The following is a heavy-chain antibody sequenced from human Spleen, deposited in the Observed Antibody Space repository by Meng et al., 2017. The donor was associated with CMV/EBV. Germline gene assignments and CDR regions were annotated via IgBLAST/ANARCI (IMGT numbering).Heavy chain of an antibody. CDR1: GGSISTSGYY. CDR3: VRSSAWVRTGFDP. D-gene: IGHD6-19*01. CDR2: IGHSGFT. V-gene: IGHV4-39*01. J-gene: IGHJ5*02. Sequence: QVQLPEPVTGLVGPSEALSLTCSVSGGSISTSGYYWGWIRQPPGKGLEWIGSIGHSGFTYYTPSLKSRVTVSIDTSRNQFSLWLTSVTAADTAVYYCVRSSAWVRTGFDPWGQGTLVTVSS.